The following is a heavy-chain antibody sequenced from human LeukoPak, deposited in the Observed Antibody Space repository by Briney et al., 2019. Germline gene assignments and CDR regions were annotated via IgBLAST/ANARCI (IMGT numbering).Heavy chain of an antibody. V-gene: IGHV1-18*01. CDR3: ARRRAVAGVNWFDP. CDR1: GYTSISYG. CDR2: ISSHNGYT. D-gene: IGHD6-19*01. J-gene: IGHJ5*02. Sequence: ASVKVSCKASGYTSISYGISWVRQAPGQGLEWMGWISSHNGYTKYAQKFQGRVTMTTDTSMSTAYMELGSLRSDDTAVYYRARRRAVAGVNWFDPWGQGTLVTVSS.